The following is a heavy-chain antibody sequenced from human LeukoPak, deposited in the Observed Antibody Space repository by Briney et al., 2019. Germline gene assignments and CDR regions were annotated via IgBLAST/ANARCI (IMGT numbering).Heavy chain of an antibody. J-gene: IGHJ5*02. D-gene: IGHD3-22*01. Sequence: GGALRLSCAASGFIFNNYGLFRVPQAPGKGLEWVSAISNDGGGTTYANFVKGRFTISRDNSKNTLFLQMDSLRAEDTALYYCAKGSSGYFFDLWGQGTLVTVSS. V-gene: IGHV3-23*01. CDR2: ISNDGGGT. CDR3: AKGSSGYFFDL. CDR1: GFIFNNYG.